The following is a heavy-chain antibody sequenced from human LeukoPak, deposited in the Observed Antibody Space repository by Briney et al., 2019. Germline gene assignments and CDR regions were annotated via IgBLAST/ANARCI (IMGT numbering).Heavy chain of an antibody. V-gene: IGHV3-21*01. D-gene: IGHD3-10*01. J-gene: IGHJ1*01. CDR2: ISSSSSYI. CDR1: GFTFTTYG. Sequence: KSGGSLRLSCSASGFTFTTYGMNWVRQAPGKGLEWVSSISSSSSYIYYADSVKGRFTISRDNAKNSLYLQMNSLRAEDTAVYYCARSRGDFQHWGQGTLVTVSS. CDR3: ARSRGDFQH.